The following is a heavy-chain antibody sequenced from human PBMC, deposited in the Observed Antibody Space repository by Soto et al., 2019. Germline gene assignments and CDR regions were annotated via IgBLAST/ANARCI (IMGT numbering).Heavy chain of an antibody. D-gene: IGHD5-18*01. CDR2: ISGSGGST. V-gene: IGHV3-23*01. Sequence: GGSLRLSCAASGFTFSSYAMSWVRQAPGKELEWVSAISGSGGSTYYADSVTGRFTISRDNSQNTLYLQMNSLRAEDTAVYYCAKAYPAFCNRAKAFDYWGQGPLGSVSS. CDR3: AKAYPAFCNRAKAFDY. J-gene: IGHJ4*02. CDR1: GFTFSSYA.